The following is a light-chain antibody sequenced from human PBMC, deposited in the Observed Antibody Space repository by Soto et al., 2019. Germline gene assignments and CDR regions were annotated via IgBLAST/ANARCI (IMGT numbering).Light chain of an antibody. J-gene: IGKJ1*01. Sequence: DIQMTQSPSSVSASVGDSVTMTCRASQGITNGLAWYQQKPGKATKPLIYGASSLQSGVPSRFSGGGSGTEFILTITGRQTEDFATYFCQEADGFPWRFGHGTRVEMK. CDR2: GAS. CDR3: QEADGFPWR. CDR1: QGITNG. V-gene: IGKV1-12*02.